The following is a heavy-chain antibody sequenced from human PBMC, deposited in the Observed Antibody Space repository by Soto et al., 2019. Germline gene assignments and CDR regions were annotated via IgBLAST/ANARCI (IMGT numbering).Heavy chain of an antibody. Sequence: PSETLSLTCTVSGGSISSYYWSWIRQPPGKGLEWIGYIYYSGSTNYNPSLKSRVTISVDTSKNQFSLKLSSVTAADTAVYYCARGRIAVAAYYYYYYMDVWGKGTTVTVSS. CDR2: IYYSGST. V-gene: IGHV4-59*01. CDR1: GGSISSYY. D-gene: IGHD6-19*01. CDR3: ARGRIAVAAYYYYYYMDV. J-gene: IGHJ6*03.